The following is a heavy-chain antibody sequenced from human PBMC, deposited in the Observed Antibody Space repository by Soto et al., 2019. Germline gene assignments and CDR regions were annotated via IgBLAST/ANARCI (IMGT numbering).Heavy chain of an antibody. V-gene: IGHV3-30*18. CDR3: AKEQLADGPFDY. Sequence: SLRLSCAASGFTFSSYGMHWVRQAPGKGLEWVAVISYDGSNKYYADSVKGRFTISRDNSKNTLYLQMNSLRAEDTAVYYCAKEQLADGPFDYWGQGTLVTVSS. D-gene: IGHD6-6*01. CDR1: GFTFSSYG. J-gene: IGHJ4*02. CDR2: ISYDGSNK.